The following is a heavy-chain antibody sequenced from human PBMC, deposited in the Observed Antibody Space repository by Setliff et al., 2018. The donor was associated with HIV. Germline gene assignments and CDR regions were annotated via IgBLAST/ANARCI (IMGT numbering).Heavy chain of an antibody. V-gene: IGHV4-39*07. CDR2: VSYSGST. CDR1: GGSISSNSYY. D-gene: IGHD6-19*01. J-gene: IGHJ5*02. CDR3: ARGRTQWPNYNYFDP. Sequence: PSETLSLTCTVSGGSISSNSYYWGWIRQSPGKGLEWIGSVSYSGSTYYNPSLKSRVTISVDTSKSQFSLKLSSLTAADTAVYYCARGRTQWPNYNYFDPWGLGTLVTVSS.